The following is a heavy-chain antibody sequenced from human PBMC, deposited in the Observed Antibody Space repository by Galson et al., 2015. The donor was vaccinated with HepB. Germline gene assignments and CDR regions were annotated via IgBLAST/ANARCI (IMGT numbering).Heavy chain of an antibody. J-gene: IGHJ5*01. D-gene: IGHD6-19*01. CDR1: GYSFSAYY. V-gene: IGHV1-2*02. Sequence: SVKVSCKASGYSFSAYYVHWVRQAPGHGLEWMAWINPNSRGTNYAQKFQGRVTMTRDTSTNTVYMELDRLKSDDTAVYYCARGLSVVSGPSGWNGGWVDSWGPGTLVTVSS. CDR3: ARGLSVVSGPSGWNGGWVDS. CDR2: INPNSRGT.